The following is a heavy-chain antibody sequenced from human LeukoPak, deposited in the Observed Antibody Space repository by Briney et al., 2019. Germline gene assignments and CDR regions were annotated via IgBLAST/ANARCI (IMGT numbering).Heavy chain of an antibody. V-gene: IGHV3-23*01. Sequence: GGSLRLSCAASGLTFSSYAMTWVRQAPGKGLEWVSSISSGSGSTYYADSVKGRFTISRDNSKNTLYLQMNSLRAEDTAVYYCPKGGGSSPFDYWGQGTLVTVSS. CDR1: GLTFSSYA. CDR3: PKGGGSSPFDY. D-gene: IGHD1-26*01. CDR2: ISSGSGST. J-gene: IGHJ4*02.